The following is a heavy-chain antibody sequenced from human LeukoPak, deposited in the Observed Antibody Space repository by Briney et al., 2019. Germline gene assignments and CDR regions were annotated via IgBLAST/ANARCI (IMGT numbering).Heavy chain of an antibody. J-gene: IGHJ1*01. Sequence: SETLSLTCTVSGGSISSYYWSWIRQPPGKGLEWIGYIYYSGSTNYNPSLKSRVTISVDTSKNQFSLKLSSVTAADTAVYYCASQEPPGYSYGTPGYFQHWGQGTLVTVSS. CDR3: ASQEPPGYSYGTPGYFQH. V-gene: IGHV4-59*08. CDR2: IYYSGST. D-gene: IGHD5-18*01. CDR1: GGSISSYY.